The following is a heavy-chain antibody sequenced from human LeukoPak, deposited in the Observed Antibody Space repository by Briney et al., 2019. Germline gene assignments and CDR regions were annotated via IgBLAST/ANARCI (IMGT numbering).Heavy chain of an antibody. CDR2: IYYSGST. D-gene: IGHD1-26*01. CDR1: GGSISSYY. J-gene: IGHJ3*02. Sequence: PSETLSLTCTVSGGSISSYYWSWIRQPPGKGLEWIGYIYYSGSTNYNPSLKSRVTISVDTSKNQFSLKLSSVTAADTAVYYCARGPGGGSYSGAFDIWGQGTMITVSS. CDR3: ARGPGGGSYSGAFDI. V-gene: IGHV4-59*01.